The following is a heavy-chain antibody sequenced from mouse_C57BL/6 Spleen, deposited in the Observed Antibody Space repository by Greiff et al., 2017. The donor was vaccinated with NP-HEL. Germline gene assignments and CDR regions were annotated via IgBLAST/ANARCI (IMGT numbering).Heavy chain of an antibody. V-gene: IGHV1-50*01. CDR1: GYTFTSYW. J-gene: IGHJ2*01. D-gene: IGHD2-1*01. Sequence: QVQLQQSGAELVKPGASVKLSCKASGYTFTSYWMQWVKQRPGQGLEWIGEIDPSDSYTNYNQKFKGKATLTVDTSSSTAYMQLSSLTSEDSAVYYCARRAIYYGNYHDYWGQGTTLTVSS. CDR2: IDPSDSYT. CDR3: ARRAIYYGNYHDY.